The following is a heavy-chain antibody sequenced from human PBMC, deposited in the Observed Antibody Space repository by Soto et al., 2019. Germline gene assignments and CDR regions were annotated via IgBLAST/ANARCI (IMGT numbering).Heavy chain of an antibody. V-gene: IGHV1-69*13. Sequence: SVKVFAKASWGNCRKYYFLCVLQSRWAGGDWMGGIIPIFGTANYAQKFQGRVTITADESTSTAYMELSSLRSEDTAVYYCARDGRAARPWSVYYYYGMDVWGQGTTVTVSS. CDR3: ARDGRAARPWSVYYYYGMDV. CDR1: WGNCRKYY. D-gene: IGHD6-6*01. CDR2: IIPIFGTA. J-gene: IGHJ6*02.